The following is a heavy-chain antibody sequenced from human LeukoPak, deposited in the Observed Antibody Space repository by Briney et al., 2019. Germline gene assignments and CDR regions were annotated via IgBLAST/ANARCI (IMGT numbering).Heavy chain of an antibody. Sequence: PGGSLRLSCAASGFTFNIYAMHWVRQAPGQGLEWVAIIYYDGSVKYYADSVKGRFTISRDSSKNTVYLIMNRLRADDTAVYYCARGGGMDAAMALDYWGQGTLVAVSS. CDR2: IYYDGSVK. CDR1: GFTFNIYA. J-gene: IGHJ4*02. CDR3: ARGGGMDAAMALDY. D-gene: IGHD5-18*01. V-gene: IGHV3-33*01.